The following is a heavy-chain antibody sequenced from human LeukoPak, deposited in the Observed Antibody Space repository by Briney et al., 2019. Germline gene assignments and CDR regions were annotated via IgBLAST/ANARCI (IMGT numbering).Heavy chain of an antibody. CDR2: IIPILGIA. Sequence: ASVKVSCKASGGTFSSYAISWVRQAPGQGLEWMGRIIPILGIANYAQKFQGRVTITADKSTSTAYMELSSLRSEDTAVYYCARRDGPGEFDYWGQGTLVTVSS. CDR1: GGTFSSYA. J-gene: IGHJ4*02. V-gene: IGHV1-69*04. CDR3: ARRDGPGEFDY. D-gene: IGHD5-24*01.